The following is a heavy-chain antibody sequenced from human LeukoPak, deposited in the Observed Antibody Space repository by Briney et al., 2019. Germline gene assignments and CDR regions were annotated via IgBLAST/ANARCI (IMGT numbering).Heavy chain of an antibody. Sequence: PGGSLRLSCAASGFTFSSYGMHWVRQAPGKGLEWVAVISYDGSNKYYADSVKGRFTISRDNSKNTLYLQMNSLRAEDTAVYYCAKDLWLVSNGFDYWGQGTLVTVSS. V-gene: IGHV3-30*18. CDR3: AKDLWLVSNGFDY. J-gene: IGHJ4*02. D-gene: IGHD6-19*01. CDR1: GFTFSSYG. CDR2: ISYDGSNK.